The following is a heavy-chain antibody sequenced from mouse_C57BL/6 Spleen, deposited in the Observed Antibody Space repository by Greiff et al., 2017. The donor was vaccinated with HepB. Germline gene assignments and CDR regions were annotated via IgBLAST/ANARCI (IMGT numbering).Heavy chain of an antibody. CDR3: ARESPGYFDY. D-gene: IGHD6-2*01. CDR1: GFTFSSYG. J-gene: IGHJ2*01. CDR2: ISSGGSYT. V-gene: IGHV5-6*01. Sequence: EVQLVESGGDLVKPGGSLKLSCAASGFTFSSYGMSWVRQTPDKRLEWVATISSGGSYTYYPDSVKGRFTISRDNAKNTLYLQMSSLKSEDTAMYYCARESPGYFDYWGQGTTLTVSS.